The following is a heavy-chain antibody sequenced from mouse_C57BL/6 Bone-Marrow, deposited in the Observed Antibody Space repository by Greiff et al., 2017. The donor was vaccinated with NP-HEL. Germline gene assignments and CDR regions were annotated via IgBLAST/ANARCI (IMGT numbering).Heavy chain of an antibody. Sequence: VNVVESGAELVKPGASVKLSCKASGYTFTEYTIHWVKQRSGQGLEWIGWFYPGSGSIKYNEKFKDKATLTADKSSSTVYMELSRLTSEDSAVYFCARHDARGGGFAYWGQGTLVTVSA. D-gene: IGHD1-1*02. CDR3: ARHDARGGGFAY. CDR2: FYPGSGSI. J-gene: IGHJ3*01. V-gene: IGHV1-62-2*01. CDR1: GYTFTEYT.